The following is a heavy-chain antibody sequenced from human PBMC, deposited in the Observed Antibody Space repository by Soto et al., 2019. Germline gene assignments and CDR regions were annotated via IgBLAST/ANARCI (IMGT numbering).Heavy chain of an antibody. CDR1: GGSISSTNYY. Sequence: QVQLQESGPGLVKPSQTLSLTCTVSGGSISSTNYYWSWIRQHPGKGLEWIGNIYYSGGTYYNASLKSRITTSGDTSKNPFFLQLSSVTAADTAVYYCASGEGGNYYFDYWGQGTLVTVSS. CDR2: IYYSGGT. J-gene: IGHJ4*02. D-gene: IGHD3-16*01. V-gene: IGHV4-31*03. CDR3: ASGEGGNYYFDY.